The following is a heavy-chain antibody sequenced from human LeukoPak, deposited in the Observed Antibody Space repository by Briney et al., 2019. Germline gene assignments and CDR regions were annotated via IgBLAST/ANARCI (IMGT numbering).Heavy chain of an antibody. Sequence: GGSLRLSCAASGFTFNIYWMNCVRQAPGKGLEWVSIIYSGGSTFYADSVKGRFTISRDNSKNTLYLQMNSLRAEDTAVYYCARGGSYLSAFDIWGQGTMVTVSS. CDR1: GFTFNIYW. V-gene: IGHV3-53*01. D-gene: IGHD1-26*01. CDR3: ARGGSYLSAFDI. J-gene: IGHJ3*02. CDR2: IYSGGST.